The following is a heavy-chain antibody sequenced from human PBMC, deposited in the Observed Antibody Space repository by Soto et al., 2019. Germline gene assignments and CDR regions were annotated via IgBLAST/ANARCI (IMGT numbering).Heavy chain of an antibody. CDR2: IYYSGST. CDR3: ARETGWSAARSNLFAP. V-gene: IGHV4-30-4*01. CDR1: GGSISSGDYY. Sequence: SETLSLTCTVSGGSISSGDYYWSWIRQPPGKGLEWIGYIYYSGSTYYNPSLKSRVTISVDTSKNQFSLKLSSVTAADTAVYYCARETGWSAARSNLFAPRGQGTLVTVSS. J-gene: IGHJ1*01. D-gene: IGHD6-6*01.